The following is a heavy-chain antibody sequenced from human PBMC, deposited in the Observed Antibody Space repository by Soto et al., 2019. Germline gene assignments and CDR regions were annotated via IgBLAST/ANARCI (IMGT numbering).Heavy chain of an antibody. D-gene: IGHD3-22*01. CDR1: GYTFTSYY. CDR2: INPSGGST. J-gene: IGHJ6*02. Sequence: ASVKVSCKASGYTFTSYYMHWVRQAPGQGLEWMGIINPSGGSTSYAQKFQGRVTMTMDTSTSTVYMELSSLRSEDTAWYYCARDSHYYDSSGYYYSGYYYYYGMDVWGQGTTVTVSS. CDR3: ARDSHYYDSSGYYYSGYYYYYGMDV. V-gene: IGHV1-46*01.